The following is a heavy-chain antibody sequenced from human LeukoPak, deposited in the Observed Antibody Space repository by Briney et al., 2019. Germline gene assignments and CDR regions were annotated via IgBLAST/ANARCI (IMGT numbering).Heavy chain of an antibody. D-gene: IGHD3-10*01. V-gene: IGHV4-39*07. CDR3: ARLSLYYYCPEDY. CDR1: GGSLSSSFYY. Sequence: SETLSLTCTVSGGSLSSSFYYWGWPRHPPGRGLEWLGSIFYSGCTNYNPSLKSRVTISVDTSKNQFSLKLSSVTAADTAVYYCARLSLYYYCPEDYWGQGTLVTVSS. CDR2: IFYSGCT. J-gene: IGHJ4*02.